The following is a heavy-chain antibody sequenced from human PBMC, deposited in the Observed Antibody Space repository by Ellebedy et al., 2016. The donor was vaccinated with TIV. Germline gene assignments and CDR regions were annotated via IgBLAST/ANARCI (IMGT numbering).Heavy chain of an antibody. CDR2: TSGSGSAI. CDR3: AREVGAPGYYGLDV. V-gene: IGHV3-48*01. D-gene: IGHD4-17*01. J-gene: IGHJ6*02. Sequence: PGGSLRLSCAASGFTFSSYSMNWVRQAPGKGLEWISYTSGSGSAIFYADSAKGRFTISRDNANNSLYLQMHSLRAEDTAVYYCAREVGAPGYYGLDVWGQGTTVTVAS. CDR1: GFTFSSYS.